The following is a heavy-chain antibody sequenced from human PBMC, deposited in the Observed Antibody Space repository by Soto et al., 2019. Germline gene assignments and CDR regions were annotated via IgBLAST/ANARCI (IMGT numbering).Heavy chain of an antibody. CDR2: IYYNGNT. J-gene: IGHJ5*02. CDR3: ARAIAARSGWFDP. Sequence: PSETLSLTCTVSGGSISSYYWSWIRQPPGKGLEWIGYIYYNGNTKYNPSLKSRVSISLGTSKNQFSLKLSSVTAADTAVYYCARAIAARSGWFDPWGQGTLVTVSS. CDR1: GGSISSYY. D-gene: IGHD6-6*01. V-gene: IGHV4-59*01.